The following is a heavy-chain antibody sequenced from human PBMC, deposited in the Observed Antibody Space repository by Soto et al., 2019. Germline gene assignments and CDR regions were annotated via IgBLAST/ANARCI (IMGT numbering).Heavy chain of an antibody. CDR1: GFTFSSYS. Sequence: MHGGSLRLSCAASGFTFSSYSMNWVRQAPGKGLEWVSSISSSSSYIYYADSVKGRFTISRDNAKNSLYLQMNSLRAEDTAVYYCARDGNCSGGSCYADYWGQGTLVTVSS. CDR2: ISSSSSYI. V-gene: IGHV3-21*01. D-gene: IGHD2-15*01. CDR3: ARDGNCSGGSCYADY. J-gene: IGHJ4*02.